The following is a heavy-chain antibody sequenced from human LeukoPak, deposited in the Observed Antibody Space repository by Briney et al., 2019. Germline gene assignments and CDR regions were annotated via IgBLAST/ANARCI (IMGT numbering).Heavy chain of an antibody. J-gene: IGHJ6*02. CDR2: IYYSGST. D-gene: IGHD4-11*01. V-gene: IGHV4-39*01. CDR1: GGSISSSSYY. CDR3: ARGRSVEPYSNYFYYYYYYGMDV. Sequence: SEILSLTCTVSGGSISSSSYYWGWIRQPPGKGLEWIGSIYYSGSTYYNPSLKSRVTISVDTSKNQFSLKLSSVTAADTAVYYCARGRSVEPYSNYFYYYYYYGMDVWGQGTTVTVSS.